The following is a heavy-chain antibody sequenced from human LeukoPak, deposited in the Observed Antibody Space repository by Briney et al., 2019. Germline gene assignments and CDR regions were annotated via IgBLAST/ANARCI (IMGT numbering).Heavy chain of an antibody. CDR2: IKQDGSEK. CDR3: ARGGCSSTSCYGWFDP. V-gene: IGHV3-7*01. CDR1: GFTFSSYW. Sequence: GGSLRLSCAASGFTFSSYWMSWVRQAPGKGLEWVANIKQDGSEKYYVDSVKGRFTISRDNAKNSLNLQMNSLRAEDTAVYYCARGGCSSTSCYGWFDPWGQGTLVTVSS. J-gene: IGHJ5*02. D-gene: IGHD2-2*01.